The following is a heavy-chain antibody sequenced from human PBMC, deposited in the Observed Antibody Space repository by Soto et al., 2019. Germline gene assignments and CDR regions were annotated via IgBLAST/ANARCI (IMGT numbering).Heavy chain of an antibody. Sequence: NPSETLSLTCSFSGDSVTSHYLTWIRQSPEKGLEWIGYMHYTGFSHYNPSLKSRLTISVDRSKNQFTLQLTSVTVADTAVYYCARITIFGVVRGVAFDYWGQGTLVTVSS. CDR3: ARITIFGVVRGVAFDY. CDR2: MHYTGFS. D-gene: IGHD3-3*01. V-gene: IGHV4-59*02. CDR1: GDSVTSHY. J-gene: IGHJ4*02.